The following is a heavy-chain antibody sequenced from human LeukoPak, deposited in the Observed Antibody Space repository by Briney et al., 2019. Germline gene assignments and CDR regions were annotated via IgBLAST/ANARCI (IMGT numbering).Heavy chain of an antibody. CDR2: IYTSGST. Sequence: PSQTLSLTCAVSGGSICSGSYYWSWIRQPAGKGLEWIGRIYTSGSTNYNPSLKSRVTISVDTSKNQFSLKLSSVTAADTAVYYCARARRIIDYWGQGTLVTVSS. V-gene: IGHV4-61*02. CDR3: ARARRIIDY. CDR1: GGSICSGSYY. D-gene: IGHD2-15*01. J-gene: IGHJ4*02.